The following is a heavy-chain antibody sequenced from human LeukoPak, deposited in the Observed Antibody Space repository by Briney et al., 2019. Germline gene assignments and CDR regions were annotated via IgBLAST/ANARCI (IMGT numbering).Heavy chain of an antibody. CDR1: GGSISSGGYS. V-gene: IGHV4-30-2*01. CDR2: IYHSGST. J-gene: IGHJ2*01. Sequence: PSETLSLTCAVSGGSISSGGYSWSWIRQPPGKGLAWIGCIYHSGSTYYNPSLKSRVTISVDRSKNQFSLKLSSVTAADTAVYYCARLRGITMIVVRDWYFDLWGRGTLVTVSS. CDR3: ARLRGITMIVVRDWYFDL. D-gene: IGHD3-22*01.